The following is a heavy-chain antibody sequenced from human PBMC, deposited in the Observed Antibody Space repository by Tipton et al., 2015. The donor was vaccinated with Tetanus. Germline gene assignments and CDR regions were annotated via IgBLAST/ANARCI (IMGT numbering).Heavy chain of an antibody. Sequence: QLVQSGAEVKKPGASVKVSCKASGYTFTSYAMHWVHQAPGQRLEWMGWINAGNGNTKYSQKFQGRVTITRDTSASTAYMELSSLRSEDTAVYYCARGGVGYCSSTSCYLFDPWGQGTLVTVSS. J-gene: IGHJ5*02. CDR2: INAGNGNT. D-gene: IGHD2-2*01. CDR1: GYTFTSYA. V-gene: IGHV1-3*01. CDR3: ARGGVGYCSSTSCYLFDP.